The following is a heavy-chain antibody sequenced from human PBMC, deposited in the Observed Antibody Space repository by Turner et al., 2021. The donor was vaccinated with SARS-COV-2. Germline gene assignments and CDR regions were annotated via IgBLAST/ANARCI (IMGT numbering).Heavy chain of an antibody. J-gene: IGHJ6*02. CDR2: IYYSGST. Sequence: QLQLQESGPGLVKPSETLSLPCTVSGGSISSSSYNWGWFRQPPGKGLEWIESIYYSGSTYYNPSLKSRVTISVDTSKNQFSVKLSSVTAADTAVYYCAIAPNYYYGMDVWGQGTTVTVSS. V-gene: IGHV4-39*01. CDR3: AIAPNYYYGMDV. CDR1: GGSISSSSYN.